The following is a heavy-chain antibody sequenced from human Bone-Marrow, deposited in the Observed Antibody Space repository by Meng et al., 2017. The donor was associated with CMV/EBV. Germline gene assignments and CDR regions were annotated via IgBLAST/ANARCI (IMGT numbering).Heavy chain of an antibody. CDR1: GYTFTSYG. CDR2: ISAYNGNT. D-gene: IGHD3-10*01. CDR3: ARDHVRAGSNPDAFDI. V-gene: IGHV1-18*01. Sequence: ASVKVSYKASGYTFTSYGISWVRQAPGQGLEWMGWISAYNGNTNYAQKLQGRVTMTTDTSTSTAYMELRSLRSDDTAAYYCARDHVRAGSNPDAFDIWGQGTRVTV. J-gene: IGHJ3*02.